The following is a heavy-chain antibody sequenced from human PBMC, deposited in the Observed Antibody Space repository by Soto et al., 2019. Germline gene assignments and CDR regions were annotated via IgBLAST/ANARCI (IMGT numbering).Heavy chain of an antibody. Sequence: ASVKVSCKASGYTFTGYYMHWVRQAPGQGLEWMGWINPNSGGTNYAQKFQGWVTMTRDTSISTAYMELSRLRSDDTAVYYCARGPSEVSSSRFGDLSPYYYMDVWGKGTTVTVSS. CDR1: GYTFTGYY. J-gene: IGHJ6*03. CDR2: INPNSGGT. V-gene: IGHV1-2*04. D-gene: IGHD6-13*01. CDR3: ARGPSEVSSSRFGDLSPYYYMDV.